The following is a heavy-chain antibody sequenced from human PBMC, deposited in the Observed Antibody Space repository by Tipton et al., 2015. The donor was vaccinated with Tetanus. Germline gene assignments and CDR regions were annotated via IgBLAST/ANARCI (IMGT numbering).Heavy chain of an antibody. CDR1: GGSFSLYY. V-gene: IGHV4-34*01. CDR2: ISHSGSS. CDR3: ATDRRGPGEVRGLDN. J-gene: IGHJ4*02. Sequence: TLSLTCTVSGGSFSLYYWNWVRQSPGKGLEWIGEISHSGSSSYSPSLKSRVTISVDTSKNQFSLRLRSVAAADTAVYYCATDRRGPGEVRGLDNWGQGTLVTVSS. D-gene: IGHD3-10*01.